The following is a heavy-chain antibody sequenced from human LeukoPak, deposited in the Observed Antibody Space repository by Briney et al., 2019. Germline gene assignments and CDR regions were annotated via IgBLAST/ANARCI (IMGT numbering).Heavy chain of an antibody. D-gene: IGHD6-19*01. CDR1: GYTFTGYY. J-gene: IGHJ4*02. V-gene: IGHV1-2*02. CDR3: ARVLSHSVAGTFY. CDR2: INPNSGGT. Sequence: GASVKVSCKASGYTFTGYYMHWVRQAPGQGLEWMGWINPNSGGTNYAQKFQGRVTMTRDTSISTAYMEPSRLRSDDTAVYYCARVLSHSVAGTFYWGQGTLVTVSS.